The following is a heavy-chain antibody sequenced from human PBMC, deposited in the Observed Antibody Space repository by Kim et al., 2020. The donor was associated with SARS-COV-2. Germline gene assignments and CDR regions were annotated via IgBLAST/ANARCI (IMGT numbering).Heavy chain of an antibody. V-gene: IGHV4-34*01. J-gene: IGHJ6*03. CDR2: INHSGST. CDR3: ARGIYDFWSGYNRYYYYMDV. CDR1: GGSFSGYY. D-gene: IGHD3-3*01. Sequence: SETLSLTCAVYGGSFSGYYWSWIRQPPGKGLEWIGEINHSGSTNYNPSLKSRVTISVDTSKNQFSLKLSSVTAADTAVYYCARGIYDFWSGYNRYYYYMDVWGKGTTVTVSS.